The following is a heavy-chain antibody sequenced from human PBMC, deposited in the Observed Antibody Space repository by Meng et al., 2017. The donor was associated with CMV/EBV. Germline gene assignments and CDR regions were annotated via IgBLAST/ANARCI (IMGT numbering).Heavy chain of an antibody. D-gene: IGHD3-10*01. CDR1: GYSFTSYW. J-gene: IGHJ4*02. CDR2: IYPGDSDT. V-gene: IGHV5-51*03. Sequence: GGSLRLSCKGSGYSFTSYWIGWVRQMPGKGLEWMGIIYPGDSDTRYSPSFQGQVTISADKSISTAYLQWSSLKASDTATYYCARSTGIWFGELFLDYWGQGTLVTVSS. CDR3: ARSTGIWFGELFLDY.